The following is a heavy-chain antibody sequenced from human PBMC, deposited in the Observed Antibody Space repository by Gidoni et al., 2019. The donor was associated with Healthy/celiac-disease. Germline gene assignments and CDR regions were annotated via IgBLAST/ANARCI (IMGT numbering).Heavy chain of an antibody. D-gene: IGHD3-10*01. Sequence: QVQLVQSGAEVKKPGASVKVSGKASGYTFTSYGISWVRQAPGQGLEWMGWISSYNGNTNYAQKLQGRVTMTTDTSTSTAYMELRSLRSADTAVYYCARDEGYYYGSGSYCFDYWGQGTLVTVSS. J-gene: IGHJ4*02. CDR2: ISSYNGNT. V-gene: IGHV1-18*01. CDR3: ARDEGYYYGSGSYCFDY. CDR1: GYTFTSYG.